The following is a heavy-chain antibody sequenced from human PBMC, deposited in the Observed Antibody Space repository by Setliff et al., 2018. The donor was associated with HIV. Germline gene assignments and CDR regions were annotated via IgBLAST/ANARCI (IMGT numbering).Heavy chain of an antibody. CDR1: GGSFSDYY. CDR3: ASAGPYCGDDCPYNWLTP. D-gene: IGHD2-21*02. Sequence: PSETLSLTCAVYGGSFSDYYWSWIRQPPGKGLEWIGEINHSGSTNYNPSLKRRVTMSVDTSKNLFSLTLRSVTAADTAVYYCASAGPYCGDDCPYNWLTPWGQGTLVTVSS. V-gene: IGHV4-34*01. J-gene: IGHJ5*02. CDR2: INHSGST.